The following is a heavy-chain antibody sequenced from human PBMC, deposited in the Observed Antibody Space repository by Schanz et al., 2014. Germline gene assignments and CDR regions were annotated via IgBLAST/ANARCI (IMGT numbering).Heavy chain of an antibody. CDR2: ISGSGGST. D-gene: IGHD3-10*01. J-gene: IGHJ4*02. V-gene: IGHV3-23*01. Sequence: EVQLLESGGGLVQPGGSLRLSCAASGFTFSSYAMSWVRQAPGKGLEWVSAISGSGGSTYYADSLKGRFTISRDNSKNTLYLQMNSLRPEDTAVYYCARIGGSVFDYWGQGTLVTVSS. CDR3: ARIGGSVFDY. CDR1: GFTFSSYA.